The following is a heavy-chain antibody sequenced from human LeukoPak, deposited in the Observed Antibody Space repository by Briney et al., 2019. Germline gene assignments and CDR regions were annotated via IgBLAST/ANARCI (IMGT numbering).Heavy chain of an antibody. CDR1: GYTFTSYG. V-gene: IGHV1-18*01. D-gene: IGHD3-22*01. J-gene: IGHJ6*02. CDR3: ASKLHYYDSSDVYYYGMDV. CDR2: ISAYNGNT. Sequence: GASVKVSCKASGYTFTSYGISWVRQAPGQGPEWMGWISAYNGNTNYAQKLQGRVTVTTDTSTSTAYMELRSLRSDDTAVYYCASKLHYYDSSDVYYYGMDVWGQGTTVTVSS.